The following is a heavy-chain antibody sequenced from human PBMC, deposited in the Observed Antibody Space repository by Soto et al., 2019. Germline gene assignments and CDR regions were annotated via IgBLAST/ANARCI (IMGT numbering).Heavy chain of an antibody. J-gene: IGHJ4*02. D-gene: IGHD2-15*01. Sequence: PGGSLRLSCAASGFTFTTYLMTWVRQSPGKGLEWVANIKQDGSEKFYVGSVRGRFTISRDNAKNSMYLQMNSLRAEDTAVYYCARRSSGRLTTAWAPLDWWGQGTLVTVSS. V-gene: IGHV3-7*03. CDR1: GFTFTTYL. CDR2: IKQDGSEK. CDR3: ARRSSGRLTTAWAPLDW.